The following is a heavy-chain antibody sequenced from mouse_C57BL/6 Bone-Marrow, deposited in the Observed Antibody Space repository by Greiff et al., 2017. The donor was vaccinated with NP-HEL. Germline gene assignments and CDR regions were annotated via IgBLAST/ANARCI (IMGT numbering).Heavy chain of an antibody. D-gene: IGHD1-1*01. CDR3: AFLRYSWYFDV. J-gene: IGHJ1*03. CDR2: IDPEDGET. V-gene: IGHV14-2*01. CDR1: GFNITDYY. Sequence: EVQLQQSGAELVKPGASVKLSCTASGFNITDYYMHWVKQRTEQGLEWIGRIDPEDGETKYAPKFQGKATITADTSSNTAYLQLSSLTSEDTAVYYGAFLRYSWYFDVWGTGTTVTVSS.